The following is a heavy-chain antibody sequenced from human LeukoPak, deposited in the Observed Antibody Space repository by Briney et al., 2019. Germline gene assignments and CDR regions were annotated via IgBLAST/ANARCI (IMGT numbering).Heavy chain of an antibody. D-gene: IGHD3-22*01. Sequence: ASVKVSCKASGYTFTGYYMHWVRQAPGQGLEWMGWISAYNGNTNYAQKLQGRVTMTTDTSTSTAYMELRSLRSDDTAVYYCARDQYYYDSSGYRFFDYWGQGTLVTVSS. V-gene: IGHV1-18*04. J-gene: IGHJ4*02. CDR2: ISAYNGNT. CDR1: GYTFTGYY. CDR3: ARDQYYYDSSGYRFFDY.